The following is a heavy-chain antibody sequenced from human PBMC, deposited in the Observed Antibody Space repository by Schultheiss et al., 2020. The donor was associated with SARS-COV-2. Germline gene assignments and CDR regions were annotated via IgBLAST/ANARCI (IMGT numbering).Heavy chain of an antibody. CDR1: GFTFSDYY. CDR2: IKQDASEK. D-gene: IGHD1-14*01. V-gene: IGHV3-7*01. Sequence: GESLKISCAASGFTFSDYYMTWIRQAPGNVLEWVANIKQDASEKYYVDSVKGRFTISRDNSKNTLYLQMNSLRAEDTAVYYCARASSYGTPPMFDPWGQGTLVTVSS. CDR3: ARASSYGTPPMFDP. J-gene: IGHJ5*02.